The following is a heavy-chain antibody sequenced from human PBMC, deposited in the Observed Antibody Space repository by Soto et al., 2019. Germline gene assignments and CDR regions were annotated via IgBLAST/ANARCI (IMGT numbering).Heavy chain of an antibody. V-gene: IGHV4-59*01. D-gene: IGHD3-22*01. CDR1: GGSISSYY. Sequence: QVQLQESGPGLVKPSETLSLTCTVSGGSISSYYWSWIRQPPGKGLEWIGYIYYSGSTNYNPSLKSRVTISVDTSKNQFSLKLSSVTAADTAVYYCARDHHYYDSSGYYARGGFDYWGQGTLVTVSS. CDR2: IYYSGST. CDR3: ARDHHYYDSSGYYARGGFDY. J-gene: IGHJ4*02.